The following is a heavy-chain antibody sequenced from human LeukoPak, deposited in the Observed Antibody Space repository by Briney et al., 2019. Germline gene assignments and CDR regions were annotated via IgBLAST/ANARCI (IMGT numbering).Heavy chain of an antibody. CDR3: ARGNGGWPFSYYYGMDV. CDR2: IYHSGST. CDR1: GGSISSGDYS. D-gene: IGHD6-19*01. J-gene: IGHJ6*02. V-gene: IGHV4-30-2*01. Sequence: SETLSLTCAVSGGSISSGDYSWSWIRQPPGTGLEWIGYIYHSGSTYFNPSLKSRVTISVDRSKNQFSLKLSSVTAADTAVYYCARGNGGWPFSYYYGMDVWGQGTTVTVSS.